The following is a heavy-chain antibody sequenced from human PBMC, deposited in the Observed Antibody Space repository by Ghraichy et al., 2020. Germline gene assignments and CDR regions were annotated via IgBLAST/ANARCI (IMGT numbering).Heavy chain of an antibody. CDR2: ITGSGGTT. CDR1: GFTFSSYA. J-gene: IGHJ4*02. V-gene: IGHV3-23*01. CDR3: VKDSFHSSGYYTTTHSDY. Sequence: GGSLRLSCAASGFTFSSYAMRWVRQAPGRGLEWVSIITGSGGTTKYADSVKGRFTISRDNSKNTLYMQMNSLRDEDTAVYYCVKDSFHSSGYYTTTHSDYWGQGTLVTVSS. D-gene: IGHD6-19*01.